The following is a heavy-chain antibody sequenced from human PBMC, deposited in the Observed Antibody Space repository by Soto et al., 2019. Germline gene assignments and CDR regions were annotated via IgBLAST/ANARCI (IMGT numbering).Heavy chain of an antibody. D-gene: IGHD2-21*02. Sequence: EVQLVESGGGLVQPGGSLRLSCEASGFTFRNYDMHWVCQGTGKGLEWVSGISAAGDPDYADSVEGRFTISRENAQNSFFLQVNSLKVGDTAVYYCARTARDFYGLDVWGQGTTVIVSS. V-gene: IGHV3-13*05. J-gene: IGHJ6*02. CDR2: ISAAGDP. CDR3: ARTARDFYGLDV. CDR1: GFTFRNYD.